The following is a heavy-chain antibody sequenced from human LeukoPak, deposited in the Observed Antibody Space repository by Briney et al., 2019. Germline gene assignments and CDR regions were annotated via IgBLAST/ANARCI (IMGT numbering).Heavy chain of an antibody. V-gene: IGHV3-9*01. D-gene: IGHD1-26*01. CDR2: ISWNSGSI. J-gene: IGHJ3*02. CDR3: AKDMLKSGSYSGTGAFDI. Sequence: PGGSLRLSCAASGFTFDDYAMHWVRQAPGKGLEWVSGISWNSGSIGYADSVKGRFTISRDNAKNSLYLQMNSLRAEDTALYYCAKDMLKSGSYSGTGAFDIWGQGTMVTVSS. CDR1: GFTFDDYA.